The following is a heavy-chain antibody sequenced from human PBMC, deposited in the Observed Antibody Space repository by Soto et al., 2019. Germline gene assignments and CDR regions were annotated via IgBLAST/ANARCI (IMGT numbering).Heavy chain of an antibody. CDR1: GFTFSSYS. CDR2: LSSRRDT. CDR3: AREYTPWPLAYGLHF. J-gene: IGHJ6*02. V-gene: IGHV3-21*01. Sequence: GGSRRLSCVASGFTFSSYSMNWVRQAPGKGLEWVSSLSSRRDTYYADSVKGRFTISRDNSKNSVSLQMNSLRAEDTALYSCAREYTPWPLAYGLHFWDQGTTVTFSS. D-gene: IGHD2-15*01.